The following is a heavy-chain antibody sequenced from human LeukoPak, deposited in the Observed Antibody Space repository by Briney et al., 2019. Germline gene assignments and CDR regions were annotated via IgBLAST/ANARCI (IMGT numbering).Heavy chain of an antibody. V-gene: IGHV4-39*07. D-gene: IGHD4-17*01. CDR1: GGSISSGGYY. CDR2: IYYSGST. CDR3: ARGVAPSNYGDYGDY. Sequence: SQTLSLTCTVSGGSISSGGYYWGCIRQPPGKGLEWIGSIYYSGSTYYNPSLKSRVTISVDTSKNQFSLKLSSVTAADTAVYYCARGVAPSNYGDYGDYWGQGTLVTVSS. J-gene: IGHJ4*02.